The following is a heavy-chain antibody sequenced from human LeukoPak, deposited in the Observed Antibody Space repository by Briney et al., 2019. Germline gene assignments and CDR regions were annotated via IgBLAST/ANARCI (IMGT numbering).Heavy chain of an antibody. CDR1: GYTFTSYG. D-gene: IGHD2-2*02. V-gene: IGHV1-18*01. CDR3: ARGAPYCSSTSCYKMRGAFDI. CDR2: ISAYNGNT. J-gene: IGHJ3*02. Sequence: GASVKVSCKASGYTFTSYGISWVRQAPGQGLEWMGWISAYNGNTNYAQKLQGRVTMTTDTSTSTAYMELRSLRSDDTAVYYCARGAPYCSSTSCYKMRGAFDIWGQGTMVPVSS.